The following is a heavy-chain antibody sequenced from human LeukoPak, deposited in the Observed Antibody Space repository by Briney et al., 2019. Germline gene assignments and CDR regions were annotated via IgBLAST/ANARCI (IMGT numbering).Heavy chain of an antibody. CDR3: ARGGKIALAGTRSPQYFQH. V-gene: IGHV3-30*02. J-gene: IGHJ1*01. Sequence: GGSLRLSCAASGFTFSSYGMHWVRQAPGKGLEWVAFIRYDGTNKYYADSVKGRFTISRDNSKNTLYLRLNSLRPEDTAVYYCARGGKIALAGTRSPQYFQHWGQGTLVTVSS. D-gene: IGHD6-19*01. CDR2: IRYDGTNK. CDR1: GFTFSSYG.